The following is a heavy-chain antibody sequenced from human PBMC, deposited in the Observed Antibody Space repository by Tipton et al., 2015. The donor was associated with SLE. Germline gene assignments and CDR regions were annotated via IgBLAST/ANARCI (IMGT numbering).Heavy chain of an antibody. J-gene: IGHJ3*02. V-gene: IGHV4-39*01. CDR3: ARQAYLCSTTSCPMNPDAFDI. CDR2: IYYSGST. D-gene: IGHD2-2*01. Sequence: TLSLTCTVSGGSISTGGYYWSWIRQHPGKGLEWIGSIYYSGSTYYNPSLKSRVTISVDTSKNQFSLKLSSVTAADTAVYFCARQAYLCSTTSCPMNPDAFDIWGQGTMVTVSS. CDR1: GGSISTGGYY.